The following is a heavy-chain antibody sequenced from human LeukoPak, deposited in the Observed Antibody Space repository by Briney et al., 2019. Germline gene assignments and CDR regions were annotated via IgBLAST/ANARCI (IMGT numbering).Heavy chain of an antibody. D-gene: IGHD4-17*01. J-gene: IGHJ5*02. V-gene: IGHV3-66*01. CDR3: ARNYGDYYNWFDP. CDR2: IYSGGST. Sequence: PGGSLRLSCAASGFTVSSNYMSWVRQAPGKGLEWVSVIYSGGSTYYADSVKGGFTISRDNSKNTLYLQMNSLRAEDTAVYYCARNYGDYYNWFDPWGQGTLVTVSS. CDR1: GFTVSSNY.